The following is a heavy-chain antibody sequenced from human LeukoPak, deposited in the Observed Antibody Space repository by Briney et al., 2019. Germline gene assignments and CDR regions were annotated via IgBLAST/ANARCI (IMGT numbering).Heavy chain of an antibody. V-gene: IGHV3-53*01. J-gene: IGHJ4*02. Sequence: GGSLRLSCAVSGFIVSSSYISWVRQAPGKGLEWVSAIYSGGTTYYADSVKGRFTISRDNSKNTLYLQMNSLRAEDTAVHYCARDHIGYSSGWYPFDYWGQGTLVTVSS. CDR2: IYSGGTT. CDR3: ARDHIGYSSGWYPFDY. D-gene: IGHD6-19*01. CDR1: GFIVSSSY.